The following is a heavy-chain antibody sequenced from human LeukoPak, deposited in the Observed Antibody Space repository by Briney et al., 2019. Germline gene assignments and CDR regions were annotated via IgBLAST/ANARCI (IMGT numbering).Heavy chain of an antibody. CDR3: AKGYYDILTGFDS. J-gene: IGHJ5*01. V-gene: IGHV3-23*01. CDR1: GFTFSSYA. CDR2: ISDSGGST. D-gene: IGHD3-9*01. Sequence: GGSLRLSCAASGFTFSSYAMNWVRQAPGKGLEWVSGISDSGGSTYYADSVKGRFTISRDSSKNTLYLQMNCLRAEDTAVYYCAKGYYDILTGFDSWGQGTLVTVSS.